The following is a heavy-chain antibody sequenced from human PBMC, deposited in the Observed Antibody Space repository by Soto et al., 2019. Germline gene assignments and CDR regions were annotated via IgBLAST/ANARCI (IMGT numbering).Heavy chain of an antibody. Sequence: QVQLVQSGAEVKKPESSVKVSCKAPGGTFSTYAISWVRQAPGQGLEWMGGIIPMFGTANYAQRFQDRVTITAYESTNTAYMELSILRAEDTAVYFCTIGIQLWLRRINNGYSGWGQGTLVTVSS. V-gene: IGHV1-69*12. CDR3: TIGIQLWLRRINNGYSG. CDR1: GGTFSTYA. D-gene: IGHD5-18*01. CDR2: IIPMFGTA. J-gene: IGHJ4*02.